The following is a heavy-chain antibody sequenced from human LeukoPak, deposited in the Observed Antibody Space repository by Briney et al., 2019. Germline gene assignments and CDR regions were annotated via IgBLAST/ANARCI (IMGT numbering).Heavy chain of an antibody. CDR3: AKNTSITMIVVVITTFGYFQH. D-gene: IGHD3-22*01. Sequence: GGSLRLSCAASGFTFSSYGMHWVRQAPGKGLEWVAFIRYDGSNKYYADSVKGRFTISRDNSKNTLYLQMNSLRAEDTAVYYCAKNTSITMIVVVITTFGYFQHWGQGTLVTVSS. CDR2: IRYDGSNK. CDR1: GFTFSSYG. V-gene: IGHV3-30*02. J-gene: IGHJ1*01.